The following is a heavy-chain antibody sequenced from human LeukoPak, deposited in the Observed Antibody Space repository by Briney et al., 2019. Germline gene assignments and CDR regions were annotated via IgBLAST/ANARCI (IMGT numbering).Heavy chain of an antibody. CDR2: IYYSGST. Sequence: PSETLSLTCTVSGGSISSSSYYWGWIRQPPGKGLEWIGSIYYSGSTYYNPSLKSRVTISVDTSKNQFSLKLSSVTAADTAVYYCASLSVVPAANNWFDPWGRGTLVTVSS. J-gene: IGHJ5*02. D-gene: IGHD2-2*01. CDR3: ASLSVVPAANNWFDP. V-gene: IGHV4-39*01. CDR1: GGSISSSSYY.